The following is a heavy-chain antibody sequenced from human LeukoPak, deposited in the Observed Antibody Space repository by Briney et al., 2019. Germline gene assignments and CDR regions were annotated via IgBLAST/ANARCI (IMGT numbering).Heavy chain of an antibody. CDR3: ATETIGRHYDY. CDR1: GFTFSSCG. J-gene: IGHJ4*02. Sequence: GGSLRLSCAASGFTFSSCGFNWVRQAPGKGLEWVSSIGPTGTDRYYADSVRGRFTISRDNAKNSMYLQMDSLRDEDTADYYCATETIGRHYDYWGQGTLLTVSS. CDR2: IGPTGTDR. V-gene: IGHV3-21*01. D-gene: IGHD1-14*01.